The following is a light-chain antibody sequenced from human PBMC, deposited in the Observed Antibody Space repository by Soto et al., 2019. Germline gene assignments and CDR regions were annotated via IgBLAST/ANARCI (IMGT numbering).Light chain of an antibody. CDR3: QQYSTYTWT. Sequence: DIQMTQSPSTLSASVGDRVTITCRASQTISTLLAWYQQRPGKAPNLLIYKASSLESGVPSRFSGSGSGTEFTLTISSLQPDDFSTYFCQQYSTYTWTFGQGTKVEVK. CDR2: KAS. J-gene: IGKJ1*01. V-gene: IGKV1-5*03. CDR1: QTISTL.